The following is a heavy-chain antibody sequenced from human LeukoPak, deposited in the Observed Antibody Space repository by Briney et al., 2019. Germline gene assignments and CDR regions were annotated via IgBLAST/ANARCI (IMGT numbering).Heavy chain of an antibody. V-gene: IGHV5-10-1*01. CDR2: IDPSDSYT. CDR3: ARGGKSAYGWFDP. Sequence: GESLKISCKDSGYSFTNYWISWVRQMPGKGLEWMGTIDPSDSYTNYSPSFQGHVTTSADKSISTAYLQWSSLKASDTAMYYCARGGKSAYGWFDPWGQGALVTVSS. D-gene: IGHD5-12*01. J-gene: IGHJ5*02. CDR1: GYSFTNYW.